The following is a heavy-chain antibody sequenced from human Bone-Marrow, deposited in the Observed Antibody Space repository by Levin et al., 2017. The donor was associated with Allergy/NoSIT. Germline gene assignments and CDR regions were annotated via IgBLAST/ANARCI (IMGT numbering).Heavy chain of an antibody. CDR2: ISYDGSNK. D-gene: IGHD1-7*01. CDR3: AKGDSLPLNWNYRRYYGMDV. CDR1: GFTFSSYG. J-gene: IGHJ6*02. V-gene: IGHV3-30*18. Sequence: GGSLRLSCAASGFTFSSYGMHWVRQAPGKGLEWVAVISYDGSNKYYADSVKGRFTISRDNSKNTLYLQMNSLRAEDTAVYYCAKGDSLPLNWNYRRYYGMDVWGQGTTVTVSS.